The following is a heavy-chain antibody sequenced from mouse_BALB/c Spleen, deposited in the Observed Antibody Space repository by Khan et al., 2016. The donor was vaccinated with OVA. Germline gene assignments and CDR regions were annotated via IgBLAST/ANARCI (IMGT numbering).Heavy chain of an antibody. J-gene: IGHJ1*01. V-gene: IGHV9-3-1*01. CDR2: INTYTGEP. D-gene: IGHD1-1*02. CDR1: GYTFTNYG. CDR3: ASGGYWYFDV. Sequence: QIQLVQSGPELKKPGETVKISCKASGYTFTNYGMNWVKQAPGKGLKWMGWINTYTGEPTYADDFKGRFAFSLETSASTAYLQINHLKNDDTASYFCASGGYWYFDVWGAGTTVTVSS.